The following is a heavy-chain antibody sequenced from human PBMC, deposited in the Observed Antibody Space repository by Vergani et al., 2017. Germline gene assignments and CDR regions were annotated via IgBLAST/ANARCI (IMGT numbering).Heavy chain of an antibody. J-gene: IGHJ4*02. CDR3: ATEYYDILTGYYTGFDY. CDR2: INHSGST. CDR1: GGSFSGYY. D-gene: IGHD3-9*01. V-gene: IGHV4-34*01. Sequence: QVQLQQWGAGLLKPSETLSLTCAVYGGSFSGYYWSCIRQPPGKGLERIGEINHSGSTNYNPSLKSRVTISVDTSKNQFSLKLSSVTAADTAVYYCATEYYDILTGYYTGFDYWGQGTLVTVSS.